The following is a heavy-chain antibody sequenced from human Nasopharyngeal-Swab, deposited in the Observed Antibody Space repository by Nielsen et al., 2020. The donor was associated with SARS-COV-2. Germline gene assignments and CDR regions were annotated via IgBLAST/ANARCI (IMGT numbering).Heavy chain of an antibody. J-gene: IGHJ6*03. CDR1: GGSISSNTW. CDR3: SRHYYYYMDI. Sequence: SETLSLTCAVSGGSISSNTWWGWVRQTPGMGLEWIGEIIHSGGTNYNPALKSRVTLSVDKSKNQLSLEVTSVTAADTAVYYCSRHYYYYMDIWGKGTTVTVSS. V-gene: IGHV4-4*02. CDR2: IIHSGGT.